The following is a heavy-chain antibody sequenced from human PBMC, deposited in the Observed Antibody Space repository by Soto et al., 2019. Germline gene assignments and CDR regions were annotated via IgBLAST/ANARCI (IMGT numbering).Heavy chain of an antibody. D-gene: IGHD3-10*01. CDR3: VKDFRVLLLWFGELDKNAFDI. Sequence: EVQLLESGGGLVQPGGSLRLSCAASGFTFSSYAMSWVRQAPGKGLEWVSAISGSGGSTYYADSVKGRFTISRDNSKNTLYLQMNSLRAEDTAVYYCVKDFRVLLLWFGELDKNAFDIWGQGTMVTVSS. V-gene: IGHV3-23*01. J-gene: IGHJ3*02. CDR2: ISGSGGST. CDR1: GFTFSSYA.